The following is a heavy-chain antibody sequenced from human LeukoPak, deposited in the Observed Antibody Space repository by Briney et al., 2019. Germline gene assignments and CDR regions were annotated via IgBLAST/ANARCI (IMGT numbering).Heavy chain of an antibody. Sequence: NSSETLSLTCTVSGGSISSSSYYWGWIRQPPGKGLEGIGTIYYSGSTYYNPSLKSRVTISVDTSKNQFSLKLSSVTAADTAVYYCARQSSGFRKYYDVLTGYITPTPFFDYWGQGTLVTVSS. J-gene: IGHJ4*02. CDR1: GGSISSSSYY. CDR3: ARQSSGFRKYYDVLTGYITPTPFFDY. D-gene: IGHD3-9*01. CDR2: IYYSGST. V-gene: IGHV4-39*01.